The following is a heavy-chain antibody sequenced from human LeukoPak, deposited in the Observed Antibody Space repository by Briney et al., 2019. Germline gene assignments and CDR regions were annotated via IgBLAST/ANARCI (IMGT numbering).Heavy chain of an antibody. D-gene: IGHD2-21*02. Sequence: GGSLRLFCVASELTVRIDYKSWVRQAPGKGLVWVSDLYRGGNTYYADYVRGRFTISRDKADNTLYLQMNSLRPEDTAVYYCARGGGAFCGDDCYRNFDYWGQGTLVTVSS. J-gene: IGHJ4*02. CDR1: ELTVRIDY. CDR3: ARGGGAFCGDDCYRNFDY. CDR2: LYRGGNT. V-gene: IGHV3-66*02.